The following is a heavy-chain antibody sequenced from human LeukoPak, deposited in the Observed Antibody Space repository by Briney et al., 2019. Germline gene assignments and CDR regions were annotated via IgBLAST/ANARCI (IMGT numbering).Heavy chain of an antibody. CDR2: ISSSSSTI. V-gene: IGHV3-48*04. Sequence: GGSLRPSCAASGFTFSSYSMNWVRQAPGKGLEWVSYISSSSSTIYYADSVKGRFTISRDNAKNSLYLQMNSLRAEDTAVYYCTTSLVVVPRFGAFDIWGQGTMVTVSS. J-gene: IGHJ3*02. D-gene: IGHD3-22*01. CDR1: GFTFSSYS. CDR3: TTSLVVVPRFGAFDI.